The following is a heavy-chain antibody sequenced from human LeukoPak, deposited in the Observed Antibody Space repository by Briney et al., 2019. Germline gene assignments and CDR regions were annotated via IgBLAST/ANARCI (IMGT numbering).Heavy chain of an antibody. CDR1: GGTFSSYA. Sequence: SVKVSSKASGGTFSSYAISWVRQAPGQGLEWMGRIIPILGIANYAQKFQGRVTITADKSTSTAYMELSSLRSEDTAVYYCARARGFGDVGWFDPWGQGTLVTGSS. CDR2: IIPILGIA. D-gene: IGHD3-10*01. J-gene: IGHJ5*02. V-gene: IGHV1-69*04. CDR3: ARARGFGDVGWFDP.